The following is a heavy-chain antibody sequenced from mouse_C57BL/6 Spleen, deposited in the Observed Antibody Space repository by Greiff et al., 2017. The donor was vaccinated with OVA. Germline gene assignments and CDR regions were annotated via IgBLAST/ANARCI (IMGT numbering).Heavy chain of an antibody. J-gene: IGHJ3*01. CDR1: GYTFTSYW. CDR3: ARDYGSSYPFAY. CDR2: INPSDGGT. Sequence: VQLQQPGTELVKPGASVKLSCKASGYTFTSYWMHWVKQRPGQGLEWIGNINPSDGGTNYNEKFKSKATLTVDKSSSTAYMQLSSLTSEDAAVXYCARDYGSSYPFAYWGQGTLVTVSA. V-gene: IGHV1-53*01. D-gene: IGHD1-1*01.